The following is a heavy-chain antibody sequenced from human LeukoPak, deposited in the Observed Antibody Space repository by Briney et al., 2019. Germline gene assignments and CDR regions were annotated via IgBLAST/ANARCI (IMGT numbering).Heavy chain of an antibody. D-gene: IGHD6-19*01. V-gene: IGHV1-69*13. CDR1: GGTFSSYA. CDR2: IIPIFGTA. J-gene: IGHJ6*04. CDR3: ARELGSGWYPAKNLDV. Sequence: GASVKVPCKASGGTFSSYAISWVRQAPGQGLEWMGGIIPIFGTANYAQKFQGRVTITADESTSTAYMELSSLRSEDTAVYYCARELGSGWYPAKNLDVWGKGTTVTVSS.